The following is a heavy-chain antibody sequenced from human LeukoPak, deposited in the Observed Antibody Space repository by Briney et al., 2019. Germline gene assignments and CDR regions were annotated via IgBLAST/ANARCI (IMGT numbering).Heavy chain of an antibody. CDR3: ARHYGAYSPFDY. V-gene: IGHV4-4*07. CDR2: IYPSIST. D-gene: IGHD4-17*01. Sequence: SETLSPTCTVFSCSISDYYWSWIRQPAGKGLEWIGRIYPSISTNYNPSLQSRVTMSVDTSKNQFSLKLSSVTAADTAVYYCARHYGAYSPFDYWGQGTLVTVSS. CDR1: SCSISDYY. J-gene: IGHJ4*02.